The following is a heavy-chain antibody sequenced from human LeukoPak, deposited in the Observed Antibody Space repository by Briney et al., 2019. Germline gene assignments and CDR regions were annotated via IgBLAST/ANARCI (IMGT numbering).Heavy chain of an antibody. Sequence: GESLKISCKGSGYSFATYWIGWVRQMPGKSLEWMGIIYPGDSDTRYSPSFQGQVTISADKSISTAFLQWSSLKASDTAMYYCARRGYCGGDCYSDYWGQEPWSPSPQ. J-gene: IGHJ4*01. D-gene: IGHD2-21*01. CDR2: IYPGDSDT. CDR3: ARRGYCGGDCYSDY. V-gene: IGHV5-51*01. CDR1: GYSFATYW.